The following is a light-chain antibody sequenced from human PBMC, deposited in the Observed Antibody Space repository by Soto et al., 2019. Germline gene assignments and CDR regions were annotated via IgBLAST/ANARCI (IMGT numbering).Light chain of an antibody. CDR1: QSITSNY. CDR2: GAS. CDR3: QQYGSSPGT. Sequence: EIVLTQSPGTLPLSPGERATLSCRASQSITSNYLAWYQQKPGQAPRLLIFGASNRATGIPDRFSGSGSGTDFTLTSSRLEPEDFVVYYCQQYGSSPGTFGQGTRLEI. J-gene: IGKJ5*01. V-gene: IGKV3-20*01.